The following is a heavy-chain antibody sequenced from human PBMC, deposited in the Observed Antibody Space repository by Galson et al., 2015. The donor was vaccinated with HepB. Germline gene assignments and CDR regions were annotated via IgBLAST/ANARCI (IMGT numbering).Heavy chain of an antibody. Sequence: SLRLSCAASGFTVGDYAMSWFRQAPGKGLEWVGFIRSKAYGGTTEYAASVKGRFTISKDDSKSIAHLQMNSLTTEDTAVYYCTRDDLYSSSWYAGYFDLWGRGTLVTVSS. J-gene: IGHJ2*01. V-gene: IGHV3-49*03. CDR2: IRSKAYGGTT. CDR1: GFTVGDYA. D-gene: IGHD6-13*01. CDR3: TRDDLYSSSWYAGYFDL.